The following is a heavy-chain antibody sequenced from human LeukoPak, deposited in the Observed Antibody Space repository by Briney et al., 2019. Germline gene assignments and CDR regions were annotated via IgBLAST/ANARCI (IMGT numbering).Heavy chain of an antibody. CDR1: GYTFTSYY. J-gene: IGHJ6*02. CDR2: INPVFGTA. CDR3: AKTFLTAYDTYFYYYGLDV. Sequence: GASVKVSCKASGYTFTSYYMHWVRQAPGQGLEWMGGINPVFGTAHYAQKFQDRVTITADESTSTAYMELSSLRSEDTAVYYCAKTFLTAYDTYFYYYGLDVWGQGTPVTVSS. V-gene: IGHV1-69*13. D-gene: IGHD3-9*01.